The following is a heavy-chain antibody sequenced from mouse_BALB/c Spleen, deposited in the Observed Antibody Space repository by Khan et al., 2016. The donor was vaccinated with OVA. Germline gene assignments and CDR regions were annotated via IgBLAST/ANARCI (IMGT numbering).Heavy chain of an antibody. D-gene: IGHD1-2*01. V-gene: IGHV3-2*02. CDR2: ISYSGST. CDR3: ARKHYDGYAVDY. Sequence: EVELVESGPGLVKPSQSLSLTCTVTGYSITTNYAWDWIRQFPGNKLEWMGYISYSGSTSYNPSLKSRISITRDTSKNQFFLQLNSVTTEDTATYCCARKHYDGYAVDYWGQGTSVTVSS. CDR1: GYSITTNYA. J-gene: IGHJ4*01.